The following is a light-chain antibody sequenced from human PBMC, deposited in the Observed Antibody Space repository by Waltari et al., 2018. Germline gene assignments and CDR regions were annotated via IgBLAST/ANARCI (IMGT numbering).Light chain of an antibody. Sequence: DIQMTQSPSTLSASVGDRVTISCRASQSVGTWLAWYQQKPGKAPKLRIYRASSLESGVPSSFSGSGSETEFTPTFSRLQPDDFATYSCQKYSSFSPFGQGTKV. J-gene: IGKJ2*01. CDR1: QSVGTW. CDR3: QKYSSFSP. CDR2: RAS. V-gene: IGKV1-5*03.